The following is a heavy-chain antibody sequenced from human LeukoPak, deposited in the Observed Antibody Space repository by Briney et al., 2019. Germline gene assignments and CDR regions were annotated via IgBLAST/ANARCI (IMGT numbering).Heavy chain of an antibody. D-gene: IGHD2-15*01. CDR1: GYTFTGYY. Sequence: GASVKVSCKASGYTFTGYYMHWVRQAPGQGLEWMGWINPSSGGTNYAQKFQGWVTMTRDTSISTAYMELSRLRSDDTAVYYCARAKGAADYAFDIWGRGTMVTVSS. CDR2: INPSSGGT. V-gene: IGHV1-2*04. CDR3: ARAKGAADYAFDI. J-gene: IGHJ3*02.